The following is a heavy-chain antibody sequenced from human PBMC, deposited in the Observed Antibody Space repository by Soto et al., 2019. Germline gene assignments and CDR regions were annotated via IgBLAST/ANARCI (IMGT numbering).Heavy chain of an antibody. CDR1: GGSFSIYA. D-gene: IGHD2-2*01. V-gene: IGHV1-69*13. CDR3: ARHDCISTSCYYYYYYSMDV. J-gene: IGHJ6*02. Sequence: SVKVSCKTSGGSFSIYALSWVRQAPGQGLEWMGGIIPIFDAANYAQKFQGRVTITADESTSTAYMELSSLRSEDTAVYYCARHDCISTSCYYYYYYSMDVWGQGTTVTVSS. CDR2: IIPIFDAA.